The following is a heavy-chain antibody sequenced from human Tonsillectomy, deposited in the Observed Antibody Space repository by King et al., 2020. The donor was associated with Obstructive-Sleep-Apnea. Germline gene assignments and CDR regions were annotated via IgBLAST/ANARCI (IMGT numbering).Heavy chain of an antibody. V-gene: IGHV4-39*07. J-gene: IGHJ5*02. CDR3: ARANVGATRENWFDP. Sequence: QLQESGPGLVKPSETLSLTCTVSGGSISSSSYYWGWIRQPPGKGLEWIGSIYYSGSTYYNPSLKSRVTISVDTSKNQFSLKLSFVTAADTAVYYCARANVGATRENWFDPWGQGTLVTVSS. CDR2: IYYSGST. CDR1: GGSISSSSYY. D-gene: IGHD1-26*01.